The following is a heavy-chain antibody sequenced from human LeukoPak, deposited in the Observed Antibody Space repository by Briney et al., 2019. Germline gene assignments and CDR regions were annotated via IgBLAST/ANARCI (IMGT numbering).Heavy chain of an antibody. CDR3: ARARNYYDSSDYYYEGDAFDI. CDR1: GGSISSYY. V-gene: IGHV4-4*07. J-gene: IGHJ3*02. D-gene: IGHD3-22*01. CDR2: IYTSGST. Sequence: SETLSLTCTVSGGSISSYYWSWIRQPAGKGLEWIGRIYTSGSTNYNPSLKSRVTISVDTSKNQFSLKLSSVTAADTAVYYCARARNYYDSSDYYYEGDAFDIWGQGTMVTVSS.